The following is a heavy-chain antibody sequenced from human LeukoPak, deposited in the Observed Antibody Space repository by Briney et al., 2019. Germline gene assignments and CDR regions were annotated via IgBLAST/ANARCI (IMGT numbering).Heavy chain of an antibody. Sequence: PGGPLRLSCAASGLTFNNAWMSWVRQAPGKGLEWVGRIRSRSAGGTTDYGAPVKGRFTISRDDSKHTLYLQMNSLKTEDTAVYYCSTGGGTHDYWGQGTLVTASS. CDR3: STGGGTHDY. J-gene: IGHJ4*02. CDR2: IRSRSAGGTT. CDR1: GLTFNNAW. D-gene: IGHD2-15*01. V-gene: IGHV3-15*01.